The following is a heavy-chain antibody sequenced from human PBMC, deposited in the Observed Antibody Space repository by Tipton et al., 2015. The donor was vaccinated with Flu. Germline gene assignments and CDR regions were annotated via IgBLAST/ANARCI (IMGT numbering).Heavy chain of an antibody. CDR1: GFTFSSYW. V-gene: IGHV3-7*03. CDR2: IKQDGSEK. D-gene: IGHD2-15*01. CDR3: ARALASGEAS. Sequence: SLRLSCAASGFTFSSYWMNWVRQTPGKGLEWVANIKQDGSEKNYVDSVKGRFTISRDNAKNSLYLQMNILRGEDTAFYYCARALASGEASWGQGTLVTVSS. J-gene: IGHJ5*02.